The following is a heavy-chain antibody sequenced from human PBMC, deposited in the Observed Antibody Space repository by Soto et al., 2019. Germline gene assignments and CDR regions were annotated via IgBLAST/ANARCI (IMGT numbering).Heavy chain of an antibody. J-gene: IGHJ1*01. D-gene: IGHD2-21*02. CDR3: AREANCGRDCHSPAEYSHY. CDR1: GYTFSNYG. Sequence: QVQLVQSGAEVKKPGASVKVSCKASGYTFSNYGISWVRQAPGQGLEWMGWISGYNGKTYYIQRLQGRVTMTTDTSTSTAYMELRSLGSDDTAVYYCAREANCGRDCHSPAEYSHYWGQGTLVTVSS. V-gene: IGHV1-18*04. CDR2: ISGYNGKT.